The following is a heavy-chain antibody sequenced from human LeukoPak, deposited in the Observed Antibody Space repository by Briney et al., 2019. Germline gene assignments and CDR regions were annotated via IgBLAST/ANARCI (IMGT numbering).Heavy chain of an antibody. V-gene: IGHV3-23*01. CDR1: GFTFSNYA. J-gene: IGHJ5*02. CDR3: ATFSYAGNAGGSVGP. CDR2: ISNSGGDT. Sequence: GGSLRLSCAASGFTFSNYAMSWVRQAPGRGLEWVLGISNSGGDTQYADSVKGRFTISRDNSKNTLYLQMNSLRAEDTAVYYCATFSYAGNAGGSVGPWGQGTLVTVSS. D-gene: IGHD4-23*01.